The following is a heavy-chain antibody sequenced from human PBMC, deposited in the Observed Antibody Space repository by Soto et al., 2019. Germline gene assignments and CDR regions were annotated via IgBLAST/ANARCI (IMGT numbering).Heavy chain of an antibody. J-gene: IGHJ6*02. CDR2: ISYDGSNK. V-gene: IGHV3-30*18. D-gene: IGHD5-12*01. CDR3: AKDRNGYDSYYYYGMDV. Sequence: GESLKISCAASGFTFSSYGMHWVRQAPGKGLEWVAVISYDGSNKYYADSVKGRFTISRDNSKNTLYLQMNSLRAEDTAVYYCAKDRNGYDSYYYYGMDVWGQGTTVTVSS. CDR1: GFTFSSYG.